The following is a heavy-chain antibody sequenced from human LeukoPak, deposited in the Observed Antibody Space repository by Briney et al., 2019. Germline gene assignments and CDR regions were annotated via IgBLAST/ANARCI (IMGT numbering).Heavy chain of an antibody. Sequence: ASVKVSCKASGYTFTSYYMHWVRQAPGQGLEWMGIINPSGGSTSYAQKFQGRVTMTRDTSTSTVYMELSSLRSEDTAVYYCAGLGYGDYVDHPFDYWGQGTLVTVSS. CDR1: GYTFTSYY. J-gene: IGHJ4*02. D-gene: IGHD4-17*01. CDR2: INPSGGST. V-gene: IGHV1-46*01. CDR3: AGLGYGDYVDHPFDY.